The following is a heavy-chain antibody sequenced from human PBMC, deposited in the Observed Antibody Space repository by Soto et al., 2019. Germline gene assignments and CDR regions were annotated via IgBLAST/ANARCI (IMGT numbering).Heavy chain of an antibody. J-gene: IGHJ4*02. CDR1: GFTFSSYS. D-gene: IGHD4-17*01. CDR2: ISSTSTYI. CDR3: AREGSLYSDSDSNCVDY. V-gene: IGHV3-21*01. Sequence: EVQLVESGGGLVKPGGSLRLSCAASGFTFSSYSMNWVRQAPGKGLEWVSSISSTSTYIYYADSVNGRFTISRDNAKNSLFLQMNSLRAEDTAVYYCAREGSLYSDSDSNCVDYWGQGTLVTVSS.